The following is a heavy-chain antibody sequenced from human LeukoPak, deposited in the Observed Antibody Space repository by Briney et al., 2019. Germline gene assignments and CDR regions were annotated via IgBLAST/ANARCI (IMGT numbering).Heavy chain of an antibody. D-gene: IGHD3-3*01. V-gene: IGHV4-59*01. CDR1: GGYISRYY. J-gene: IGHJ4*02. Sequence: PSETLSLTCNVSGGYISRYYWNWIRQPPGKGLEWIGHLDYSGNTNYKPSLRSRVSISIDTSKNHVSLKLTSVTAADTAFYFCARGVVARTCDHWGQGTLVTVSS. CDR3: ARGVVARTCDH. CDR2: LDYSGNT.